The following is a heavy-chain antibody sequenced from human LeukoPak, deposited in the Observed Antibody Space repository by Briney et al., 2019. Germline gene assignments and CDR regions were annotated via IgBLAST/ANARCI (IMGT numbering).Heavy chain of an antibody. CDR1: GFTFSSYS. V-gene: IGHV3-21*01. J-gene: IGHJ4*02. CDR2: ISSSSSYI. D-gene: IGHD3-22*01. Sequence: GGSLRLSCAASGFTFSSYSMNWVRQAPGNGLEWVSSISSSSSYIYYADSVKGRFTISRDNAKNSLYLQMNSLRAEDTAVYYCARDGDVSSHYFDYWGQGTLVTVSS. CDR3: ARDGDVSSHYFDY.